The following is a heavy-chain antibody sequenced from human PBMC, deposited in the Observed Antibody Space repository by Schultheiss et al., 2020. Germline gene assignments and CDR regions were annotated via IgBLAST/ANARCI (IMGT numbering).Heavy chain of an antibody. CDR1: GFTFSSYA. D-gene: IGHD3-22*01. Sequence: GESLKISCAASGFTFSSYAMHWVRQAPGKGLEWVSYISSGSGAAIYYADSVQGRFTISRDNAKNSLYLQMNSLRAEDTAVYYCANHGGDSSGYQHFDYWGQGTLVTVSS. V-gene: IGHV3-48*04. CDR3: ANHGGDSSGYQHFDY. J-gene: IGHJ4*02. CDR2: ISSGSGAAI.